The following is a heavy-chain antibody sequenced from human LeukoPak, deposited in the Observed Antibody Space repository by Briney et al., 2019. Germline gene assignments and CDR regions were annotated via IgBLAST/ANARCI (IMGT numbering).Heavy chain of an antibody. CDR3: ASGGDGFVFDY. V-gene: IGHV3-21*04. Sequence: PGGSLRLSCAASGFTFSSYSMNWVRQAPGKGLEWVSSISSSSSYIYYADSVKGRFTISRDNSKNTLYLQMHSLRAEDTAVYYCASGGDGFVFDYWGQGTLVTVSS. CDR2: ISSSSSYI. D-gene: IGHD5-24*01. CDR1: GFTFSSYS. J-gene: IGHJ4*02.